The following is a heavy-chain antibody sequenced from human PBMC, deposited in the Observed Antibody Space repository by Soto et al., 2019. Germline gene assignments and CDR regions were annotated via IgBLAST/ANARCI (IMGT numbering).Heavy chain of an antibody. V-gene: IGHV4-30-4*01. Sequence: QVQLQESGPGLVKPSQTLSLSCSVSGGSINSNDYYWSWIRQPPGKGLEWIGYISYTGNTYYNPSLKSRVAITVDTSGSHFSLKVRSVIAADTAVYYCARVTRYEPASYDFDYWGQGTLVTVSS. J-gene: IGHJ4*02. D-gene: IGHD2-21*02. CDR3: ARVTRYEPASYDFDY. CDR1: GGSINSNDYY. CDR2: ISYTGNT.